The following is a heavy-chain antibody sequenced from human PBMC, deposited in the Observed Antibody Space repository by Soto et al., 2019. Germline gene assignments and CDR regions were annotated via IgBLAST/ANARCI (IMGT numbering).Heavy chain of an antibody. J-gene: IGHJ4*02. D-gene: IGHD2-8*01. CDR1: GFTFTNAW. CDR3: ITLTMLMVHGDY. V-gene: IGHV3-15*01. Sequence: PGGSLRLSCAASGFTFTNAWMNWVRQPPGKGLEWVGRIKSKTDGGATDFAAPVKGRFTISRDDSKNTLYLQMNSLKTEDTAVYYCITLTMLMVHGDYWGQGALVTAPQ. CDR2: IKSKTDGGAT.